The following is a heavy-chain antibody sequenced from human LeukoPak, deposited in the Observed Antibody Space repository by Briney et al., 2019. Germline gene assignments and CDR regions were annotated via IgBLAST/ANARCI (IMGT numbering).Heavy chain of an antibody. D-gene: IGHD2-2*01. CDR2: IDKSGDGA. V-gene: IGHV3-23*01. Sequence: GGSLRLSCAASGFTFSSHAMNWVRQPPGKGLDWVSSIDKSGDGAFYADSVKGRFTISRDNSKNTLYLQMNSLRREDTAVYCCARRGGTSGWGAFDIWGQGTMVTVPS. CDR3: ARRGGTSGWGAFDI. CDR1: GFTFSSHA. J-gene: IGHJ3*02.